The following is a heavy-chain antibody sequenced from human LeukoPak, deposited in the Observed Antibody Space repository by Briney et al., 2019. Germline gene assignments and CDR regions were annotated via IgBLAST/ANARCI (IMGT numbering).Heavy chain of an antibody. D-gene: IGHD5-18*01. CDR1: GYTFTGYY. J-gene: IGHJ6*02. Sequence: ASVTVSCKASGYTFTGYYMHWVRQAPGQGLEWMGWINPNSGGTNYAQKFQGRVTMTRDTSISTAYMELSRLRSDDTAVYYCARPQQGGYSYGSANYYYYGMDVWGQGTTVTVSS. CDR3: ARPQQGGYSYGSANYYYYGMDV. CDR2: INPNSGGT. V-gene: IGHV1-2*02.